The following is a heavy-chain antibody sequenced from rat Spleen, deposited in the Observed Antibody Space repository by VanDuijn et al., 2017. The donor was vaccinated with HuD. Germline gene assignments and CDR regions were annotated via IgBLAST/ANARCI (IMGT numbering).Heavy chain of an antibody. J-gene: IGHJ4*01. D-gene: IGHD1-11*01. CDR2: MWSGGST. CDR1: GFSLTVSS. CDR3: ARGGNYGGNVMDA. V-gene: IGHV2-45*01. Sequence: QVQLKESGPGLVQPSQTLSLTCTVSGFSLTVSSVSWVRQPPGKGLEWMGVMWSGGSTDYNSALKSRLSISRETSKNQVFLKKNRLQSEDTTTYYCARGGNYGGNVMDAWGQGASVTVSS.